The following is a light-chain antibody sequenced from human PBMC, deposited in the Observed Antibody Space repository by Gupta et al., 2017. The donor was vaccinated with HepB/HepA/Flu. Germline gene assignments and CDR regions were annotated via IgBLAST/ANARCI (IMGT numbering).Light chain of an antibody. V-gene: IGKV3-20*01. J-gene: IGKJ5*01. Sequence: EIVLTQSPGTLSLSPGERATLSCRASQSVSSSYLAWYQQKTGQAPRLLIYGASSRATGIPDRFSGSGSGTDFTLTISRREPEDFAVYYCQQHGSSPPITFGQGTRLEIK. CDR3: QQHGSSPPIT. CDR2: GAS. CDR1: QSVSSSY.